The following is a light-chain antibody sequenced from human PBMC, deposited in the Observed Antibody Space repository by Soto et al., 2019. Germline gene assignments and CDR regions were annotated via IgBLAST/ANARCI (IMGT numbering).Light chain of an antibody. J-gene: IGKJ1*01. CDR1: QSVSSNY. CDR2: GAS. Sequence: EVVLTRSPGTLSLYQGERATLSCRPSQSVSSNYLAWYQQKPGQAPRLLIYGASNRATGIPDRFSGSGSGTDFPLTISRLEPEDFAVYYCKQYRSSGTLGQGTKVDIK. CDR3: KQYRSSGT. V-gene: IGKV3-20*01.